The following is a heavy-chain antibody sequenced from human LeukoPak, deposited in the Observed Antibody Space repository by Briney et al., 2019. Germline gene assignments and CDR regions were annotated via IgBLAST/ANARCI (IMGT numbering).Heavy chain of an antibody. Sequence: SETLSLTCAVYGGSFSGYCWSWIRQPPGKGLEWIGEINHSGSTNYNPSLKSRVTISVDTSKNQFSLKLSSVTAADTAVYYCARGRSTYYDILTGCLFDYWGQRTLVTVSS. CDR2: INHSGST. J-gene: IGHJ4*02. V-gene: IGHV4-34*01. CDR3: ARGRSTYYDILTGCLFDY. CDR1: GGSFSGYC. D-gene: IGHD3-9*01.